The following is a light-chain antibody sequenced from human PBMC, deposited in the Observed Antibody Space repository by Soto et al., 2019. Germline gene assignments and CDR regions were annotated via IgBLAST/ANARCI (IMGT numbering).Light chain of an antibody. J-gene: IGKJ2*01. CDR3: MQALQTPPA. Sequence: DIVLTQSPLSLPVTPGEPASISCRSSQTLLHSNGYNYLDWYLQKPGQSPQLLLYLGSSRASGVPDRFSGSGSGTDFTLKISRVEAEDVGVYYCMQALQTPPAFGQGTKLEIK. CDR1: QTLLHSNGYNY. CDR2: LGS. V-gene: IGKV2-28*01.